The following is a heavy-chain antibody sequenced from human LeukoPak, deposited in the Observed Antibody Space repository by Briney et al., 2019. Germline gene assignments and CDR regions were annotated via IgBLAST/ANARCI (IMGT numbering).Heavy chain of an antibody. V-gene: IGHV1-2*02. J-gene: IGHJ6*02. CDR2: INPNSGGT. CDR3: AEGYCSGGSCSGGYYYGMDV. D-gene: IGHD2-15*01. Sequence: ASVKVSCKASGYTFTGYYMHWVRQAPGQGLEWMGWINPNSGGTNYAQKFQGRVTMTRDTSISTAYMELSRLRSDDTAVYYCAEGYCSGGSCSGGYYYGMDVWGQGTTVTVSS. CDR1: GYTFTGYY.